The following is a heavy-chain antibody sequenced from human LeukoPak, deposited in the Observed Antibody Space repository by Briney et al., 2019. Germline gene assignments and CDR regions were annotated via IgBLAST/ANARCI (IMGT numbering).Heavy chain of an antibody. J-gene: IGHJ4*02. CDR1: GGSISSSSYY. CDR3: ARQEGHIAAAGYFDY. Sequence: SETLSLTCTVSGGSISSSSYYWGWIRQPPGKGLEWIGSIYYSGSTYYNPSLKSRVTISVDTSKNQFSLKLSSVTAADTAVYYCARQEGHIAAAGYFDYWGQGTLVTVSS. D-gene: IGHD6-13*01. CDR2: IYYSGST. V-gene: IGHV4-39*07.